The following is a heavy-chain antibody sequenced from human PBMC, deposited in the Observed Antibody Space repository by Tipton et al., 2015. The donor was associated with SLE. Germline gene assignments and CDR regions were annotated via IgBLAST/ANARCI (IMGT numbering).Heavy chain of an antibody. CDR3: ARDLTRGGGAFDI. CDR1: GGSISSHY. Sequence: LRLSCTVSGGSISSHYWSWIRQPPGKGLEWIGYIYYSGSTNYNPSLKSRVTISVDTSKNQFSLRLSSVTAADTAVYYCARDLTRGGGAFDIWGQGTMVTVSS. J-gene: IGHJ3*02. CDR2: IYYSGST. D-gene: IGHD3-9*01. V-gene: IGHV4-59*11.